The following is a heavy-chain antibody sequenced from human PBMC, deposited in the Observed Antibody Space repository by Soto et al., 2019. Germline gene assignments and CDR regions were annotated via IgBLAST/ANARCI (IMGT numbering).Heavy chain of an antibody. D-gene: IGHD3-10*01. Sequence: ESGGGVVQPGRSLRLSCAASGFTFSSYGMHWVRQAPGKGLEWVAVIWYDGSNKYYADSVKGRFTISRDNSKNTLYLQMNSLRAEDTAVYYCARGGVRGYYYYMDVWGKGTTVTVSS. CDR3: ARGGVRGYYYYMDV. J-gene: IGHJ6*03. CDR2: IWYDGSNK. CDR1: GFTFSSYG. V-gene: IGHV3-33*01.